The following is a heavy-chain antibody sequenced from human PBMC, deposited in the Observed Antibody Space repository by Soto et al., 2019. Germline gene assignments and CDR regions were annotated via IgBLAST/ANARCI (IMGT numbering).Heavy chain of an antibody. CDR2: IYPGDSDT. J-gene: IGHJ3*02. CDR3: AVTMIRPQDAFDI. V-gene: IGHV5-51*01. CDR1: GYSFTSYW. Sequence: GESLKISCKGSGYSFTSYWIGWVRQMPGKGLEWMGIIYPGDSDTRYSSSFQGQVTISADKSISTAYLQWSSLKASDTAMYYCAVTMIRPQDAFDIWGQGTMVTVSS. D-gene: IGHD3-10*01.